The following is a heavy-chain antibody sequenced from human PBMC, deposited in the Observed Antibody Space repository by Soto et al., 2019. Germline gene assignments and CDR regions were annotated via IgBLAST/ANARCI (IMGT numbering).Heavy chain of an antibody. CDR1: GGSISSGGYY. V-gene: IGHV4-31*03. Sequence: SETLSLTCTVSGGSISSGGYYWSWICQHPGKGLEWIGYIYYSGSTYYNPSLKSRVTISVDTSKNQFSLKLSSVTAADTAVYYCARESHPDYYDSSGYYYNWFDPWGQGTLVTVSS. J-gene: IGHJ5*02. CDR3: ARESHPDYYDSSGYYYNWFDP. CDR2: IYYSGST. D-gene: IGHD3-22*01.